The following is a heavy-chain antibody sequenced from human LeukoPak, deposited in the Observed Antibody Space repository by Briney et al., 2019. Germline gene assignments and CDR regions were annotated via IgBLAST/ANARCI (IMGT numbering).Heavy chain of an antibody. V-gene: IGHV4-39*07. CDR2: IYYSGST. J-gene: IGHJ4*02. D-gene: IGHD1-26*01. Sequence: SSETLSLTCTVSGGSISSSSYYWGWIRQPPGKGLEWIGSIYYSGSTYYNPSLKSRVTISVETSKNQFSLKLSSVTAADTAVYYCARDGRFPPEVLPRYFDYWGQGTLVTVSS. CDR3: ARDGRFPPEVLPRYFDY. CDR1: GGSISSSSYY.